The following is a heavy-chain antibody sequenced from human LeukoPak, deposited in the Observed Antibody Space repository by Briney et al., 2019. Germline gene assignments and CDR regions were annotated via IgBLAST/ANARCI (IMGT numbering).Heavy chain of an antibody. D-gene: IGHD2-21*01. Sequence: SETLSLTCTVSGGSISSYYWSWIRQPPGKGLEWIGYINYSGSTNYNPSLKSRVTISVDTSKNQFSLKVSSMAAADTAVYYCARSWCGGECPPGYWGQGTLVS. J-gene: IGHJ4*02. CDR1: GGSISSYY. V-gene: IGHV4-59*01. CDR2: INYSGST. CDR3: ARSWCGGECPPGY.